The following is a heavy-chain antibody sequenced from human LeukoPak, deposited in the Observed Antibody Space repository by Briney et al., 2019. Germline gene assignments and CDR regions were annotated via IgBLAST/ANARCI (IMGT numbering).Heavy chain of an antibody. Sequence: PSGTLSLTCTVSGGSISSGGYYWSWIRQHPGKGLEWIGYIYYSGSTYYNPSLKSRVTISVDTSKNQFSLKLSSVTAADTAVYYCARASRYYDSSGYYRDYWGQGTLVTVSS. V-gene: IGHV4-31*03. CDR1: GGSISSGGYY. D-gene: IGHD3-22*01. CDR3: ARASRYYDSSGYYRDY. CDR2: IYYSGST. J-gene: IGHJ4*02.